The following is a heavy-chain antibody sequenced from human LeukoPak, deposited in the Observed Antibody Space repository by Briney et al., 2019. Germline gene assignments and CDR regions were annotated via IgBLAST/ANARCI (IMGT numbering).Heavy chain of an antibody. J-gene: IGHJ6*02. CDR2: IKQDGSEK. Sequence: PGESLRLSCAASGFTFSDSWMSWVRQAPGKGLEYVAHIKQDGSEKYYVDSVKGRFTISRDNARNSLYLQVNSLRAEDTAVYYCARSGGWDGMDVWGQGTAVTVSS. D-gene: IGHD1-1*01. V-gene: IGHV3-7*03. CDR1: GFTFSDSW. CDR3: ARSGGWDGMDV.